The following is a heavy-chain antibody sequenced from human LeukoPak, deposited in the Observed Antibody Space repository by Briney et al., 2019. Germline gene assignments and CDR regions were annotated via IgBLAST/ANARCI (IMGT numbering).Heavy chain of an antibody. CDR3: ARRIPSGSSRADAFDI. CDR1: GGSISSGGYY. J-gene: IGHJ3*02. D-gene: IGHD3-10*01. V-gene: IGHV4-31*03. CDR2: IYYSGST. Sequence: SQTLSLTCTVSGGSISSGGYYWSWIRQHPGKGLEWIGYIYYSGSTYYNPSLKSRVTISVDTSKNQFSLKLSSVTAADTAAYYCARRIPSGSSRADAFDIWGQGTMVTVSS.